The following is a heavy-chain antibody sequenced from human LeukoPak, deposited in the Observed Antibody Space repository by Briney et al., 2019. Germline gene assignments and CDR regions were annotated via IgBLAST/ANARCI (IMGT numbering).Heavy chain of an antibody. CDR3: ARDRPLDY. CDR2: ISSGSGTI. V-gene: IGHV3-48*02. J-gene: IGHJ4*02. Sequence: PGGSLRLSCAASGFTFSNYEFNWVRQAPGKGLEWVSYISSGSGTIYYADSVKGRFTISRDNARNSLYLQMNSLRDEDTAVYYCARDRPLDYWGQGTLVTVSS. CDR1: GFTFSNYE.